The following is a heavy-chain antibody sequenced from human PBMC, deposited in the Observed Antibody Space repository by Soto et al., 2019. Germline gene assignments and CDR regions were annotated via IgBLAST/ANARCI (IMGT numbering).Heavy chain of an antibody. CDR2: IIPIFGTT. D-gene: IGHD3-10*01. V-gene: IGHV1-69*13. J-gene: IGHJ4*02. CDR3: ASTYYYGSGSYYVFDY. CDR1: GGTFSSYA. Sequence: SVKVSCKASGGTFSSYAISWVRQAPGQGLEWMGGIIPIFGTTNYAQKFQGRVTITADESTSTAYMELSSLRSEDTAVYYCASTYYYGSGSYYVFDYWGQGTLVTVSS.